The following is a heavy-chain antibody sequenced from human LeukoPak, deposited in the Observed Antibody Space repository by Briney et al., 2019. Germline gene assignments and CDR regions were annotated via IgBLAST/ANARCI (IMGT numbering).Heavy chain of an antibody. V-gene: IGHV3-23*01. Sequence: GGSLRLSCAASGFTFSSYAMSWVRQAPGKGLEWVSAISGSGGSTYYADSVKGRFTISRDNSKNTLYLQMNSLRAEDTAVYYCATDHCSSTSCSYGGDNWFDPWGQGTLVTVSS. CDR1: GFTFSSYA. J-gene: IGHJ5*02. CDR2: ISGSGGST. D-gene: IGHD2-2*01. CDR3: ATDHCSSTSCSYGGDNWFDP.